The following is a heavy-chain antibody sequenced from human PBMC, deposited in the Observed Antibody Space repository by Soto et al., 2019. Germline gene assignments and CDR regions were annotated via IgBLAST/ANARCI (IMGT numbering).Heavy chain of an antibody. V-gene: IGHV4-59*08. CDR3: ARQGFGPLHGLVDV. Sequence: QVQLQASGPGLVKPSETLSLSCTVSGGSISSYYWSWFRQSPGKRMEWIGYVHHIWGPSYNPSLQSRVAISLDTSKRQFSLKVTSVTATDTAVYYCARQGFGPLHGLVDVWGQGTTVTVSS. J-gene: IGHJ6*02. CDR2: VHHIWGP. D-gene: IGHD3-10*01. CDR1: GGSISSYY.